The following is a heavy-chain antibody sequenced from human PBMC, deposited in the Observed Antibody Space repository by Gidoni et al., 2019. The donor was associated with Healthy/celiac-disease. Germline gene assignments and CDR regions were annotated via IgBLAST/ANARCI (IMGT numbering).Heavy chain of an antibody. Sequence: QVQLVQSGAEVKKPGSSVTVSCNASGGNFCTYAISWVRQAPGQGLEWMGGIIPIFGTANYAQKFQGRVTITADESTSTAYMELSSLRSEDTAVYYCARDTGPYGYVYFDYWGQGTLVTVSS. D-gene: IGHD5-18*01. CDR2: IIPIFGTA. CDR3: ARDTGPYGYVYFDY. V-gene: IGHV1-69*01. J-gene: IGHJ4*02. CDR1: GGNFCTYA.